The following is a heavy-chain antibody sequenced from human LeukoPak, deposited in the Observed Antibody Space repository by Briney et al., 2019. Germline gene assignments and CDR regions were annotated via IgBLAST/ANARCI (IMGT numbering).Heavy chain of an antibody. J-gene: IGHJ4*02. D-gene: IGHD3-22*01. CDR1: GGSVSTYS. V-gene: IGHV4-38-2*02. Sequence: PSETLSLTCTVSGGSVSTYSWGWIRQPPGKGLEWIGSIYHNGNTYYNSSLKSRVTISLHTSENQFSLKLSSVTAADTAVYYCASYKTYYDSSGNPLDYWGQGTLVTVSS. CDR2: IYHNGNT. CDR3: ASYKTYYDSSGNPLDY.